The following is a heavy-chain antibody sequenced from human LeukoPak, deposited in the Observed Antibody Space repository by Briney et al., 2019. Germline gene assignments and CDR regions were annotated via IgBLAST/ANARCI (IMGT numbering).Heavy chain of an antibody. J-gene: IGHJ3*02. Sequence: SETLSLTCTVSGGSISSYYWSWIRQPPGKGLEWVGYISYTGSTNYNPSLKSRVTMSVDTSKNQFSLKLSSVTAADTAVYYCARTVKDAFDIWGQGTMVTVSS. V-gene: IGHV4-59*12. CDR2: ISYTGST. D-gene: IGHD4-11*01. CDR1: GGSISSYY. CDR3: ARTVKDAFDI.